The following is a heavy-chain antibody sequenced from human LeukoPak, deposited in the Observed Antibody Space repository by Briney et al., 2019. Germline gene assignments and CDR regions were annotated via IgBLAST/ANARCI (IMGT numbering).Heavy chain of an antibody. CDR2: IYYSGST. CDR3: ARDSGGVPAPPNWFDP. J-gene: IGHJ5*02. D-gene: IGHD2-2*01. CDR1: DYSISSSNW. Sequence: SETLSLTCAVSDYSISSSNWWGWVRQPPGKGLEWMGYIYYSGSTYYNPSLKSRVTMSVDTSKNQFSLKLSSVTAADTAVYYCARDSGGVPAPPNWFDPWGQGTLVTVSS. V-gene: IGHV4-28*03.